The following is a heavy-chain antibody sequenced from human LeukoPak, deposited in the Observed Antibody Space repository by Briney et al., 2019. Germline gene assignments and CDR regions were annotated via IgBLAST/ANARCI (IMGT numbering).Heavy chain of an antibody. D-gene: IGHD1-26*01. CDR3: ARNTYSGSPS. Sequence: CMGGIIPIFGTANYAQKFQGRVTITTDESTSTAYMELSSLRSEDTAVYYCARNTYSGSPSWGQGTLVTVSS. CDR2: IIPIFGTA. V-gene: IGHV1-69*05. J-gene: IGHJ5*02.